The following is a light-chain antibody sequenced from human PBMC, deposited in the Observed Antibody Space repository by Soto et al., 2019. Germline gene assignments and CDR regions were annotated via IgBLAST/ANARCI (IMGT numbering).Light chain of an antibody. CDR2: AAS. V-gene: IGKV1-39*01. J-gene: IGKJ2*01. CDR1: QSISSY. Sequence: DIQMTQSPSSLSASVGDRVTITCRASQSISSYLNWYQQKPGKAPNLLIYAASSLQSGVPSRFSGSRSWTDFTLTISSLQPEDFATYYCQQSYSTPYTFGQGTKLEIK. CDR3: QQSYSTPYT.